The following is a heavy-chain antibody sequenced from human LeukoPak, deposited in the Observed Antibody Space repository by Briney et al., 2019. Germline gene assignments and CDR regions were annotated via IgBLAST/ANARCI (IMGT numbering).Heavy chain of an antibody. J-gene: IGHJ5*02. D-gene: IGHD3-10*02. V-gene: IGHV4-4*09. CDR3: ARLQIVRGARGWSDP. CDR2: FYSSGTT. Sequence: SETLSLTCSVSGGSITSYYWNWVRQPPGKGLEWIGCFYSSGTTNYNPSLKSRVSISLDTSKNQLSLKLDSVTAADTAVYYCARLQIVRGARGWSDPWGQGTLVTVSS. CDR1: GGSITSYY.